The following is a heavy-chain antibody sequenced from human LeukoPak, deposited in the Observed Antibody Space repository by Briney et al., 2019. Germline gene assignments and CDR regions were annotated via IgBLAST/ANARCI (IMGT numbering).Heavy chain of an antibody. CDR3: ARVPSPYYDFWSGYSLGYYMDV. D-gene: IGHD3-3*01. J-gene: IGHJ6*03. Sequence: ASVKVSFKASGYTFTSYYMPWVRQAPGQGLEWMGIIDPSGGSRSYAQKLQGRVTMTRDTSTRTVYMELSSLRSDDTAVYYCARVPSPYYDFWSGYSLGYYMDVWGKGTTVTVSS. CDR2: IDPSGGSR. CDR1: GYTFTSYY. V-gene: IGHV1-46*03.